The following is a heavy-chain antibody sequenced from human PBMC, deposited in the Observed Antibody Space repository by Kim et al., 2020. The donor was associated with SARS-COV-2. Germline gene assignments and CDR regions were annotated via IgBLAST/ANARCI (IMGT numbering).Heavy chain of an antibody. D-gene: IGHD4-17*01. CDR2: ISAYNGNT. CDR1: GYTFTSYG. CDR3: AREYSTTVVTPLDY. J-gene: IGHJ4*02. V-gene: IGHV1-18*01. Sequence: ASVKVSCKASGYTFTSYGISWVRQAPGQGLEWMGWISAYNGNTNYAQKLQGRVTMTTDTSTSTAYMELRSLRSDDTAVYYCAREYSTTVVTPLDYWGQGTLVTVSS.